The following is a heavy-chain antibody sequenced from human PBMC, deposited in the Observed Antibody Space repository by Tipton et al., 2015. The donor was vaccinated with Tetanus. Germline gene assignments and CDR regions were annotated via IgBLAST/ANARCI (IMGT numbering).Heavy chain of an antibody. V-gene: IGHV4-4*07. Sequence: TLSLTCSVSGGSIGRYYWSWIRQSAGKGLEWVGRTQASGSTVYNPSLKSRVTMSVDTSNNQFSLKVTSLTAADTAVYYCARDGPPSDYWGQGILVTVSS. CDR3: ARDGPPSDY. J-gene: IGHJ4*02. CDR1: GGSIGRYY. CDR2: TQASGST.